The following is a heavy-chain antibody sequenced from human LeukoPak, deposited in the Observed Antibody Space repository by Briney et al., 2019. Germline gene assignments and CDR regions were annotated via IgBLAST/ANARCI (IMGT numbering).Heavy chain of an antibody. CDR1: GFTFSSYA. Sequence: GGSLRLSCAASGFTFSSYAMYWARQAPGKGLEWVSTIIGSGGDTYYADSVKGRFTISRDNSKNTLYLQMNSLRAEDTAIYYCAKDPYVGGGYHFDSWGQGSLVTVSS. CDR3: AKDPYVGGGYHFDS. V-gene: IGHV3-23*01. J-gene: IGHJ4*02. D-gene: IGHD3-22*01. CDR2: IIGSGGDT.